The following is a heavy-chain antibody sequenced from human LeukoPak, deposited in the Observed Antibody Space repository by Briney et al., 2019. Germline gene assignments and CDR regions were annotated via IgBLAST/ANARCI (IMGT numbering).Heavy chain of an antibody. CDR3: ATASAAAVQSRYFDY. J-gene: IGHJ4*02. V-gene: IGHV1-69-2*01. CDR1: GYTFTDYY. D-gene: IGHD6-13*01. CDR2: VDPEDGET. Sequence: ASVKVPCKVSGYTFTDYYMHWVQQAPGKGLEWMGLVDPEDGETIYAEKFQGRVTITADTSTDTAYMELSSLRSEDTAVYYCATASAAAVQSRYFDYWGQGTLVTVSS.